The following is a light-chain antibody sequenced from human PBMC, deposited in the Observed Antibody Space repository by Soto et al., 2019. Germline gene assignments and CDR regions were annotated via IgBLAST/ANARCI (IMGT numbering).Light chain of an antibody. CDR1: SSNIGNNA. CDR2: YDD. J-gene: IGLJ2*01. V-gene: IGLV1-36*01. CDR3: AAWDDSLNGVV. Sequence: QSVLTQPPSVSAAPRQRVTNSCSGSSSNIGNNAVNWYQQLPGKAPKLLIYYDDLLPSGVSDRFSGSKSGTSASLAISGLQSEDEADYYCAAWDDSLNGVVFGGGTKLTVL.